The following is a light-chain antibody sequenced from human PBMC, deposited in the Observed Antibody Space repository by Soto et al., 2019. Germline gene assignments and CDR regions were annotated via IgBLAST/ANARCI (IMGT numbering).Light chain of an antibody. Sequence: EKVVTQSPATLSVSPGERATLSCRASQSVSNNLAWYQHKPGRAPRLLIYGASTRATGIPARFSGSGSGTEFTLTISSLQSEDFAVYYCQQYNNWPLTFGGGTKVEIK. CDR3: QQYNNWPLT. J-gene: IGKJ4*01. CDR1: QSVSNN. V-gene: IGKV3-15*01. CDR2: GAS.